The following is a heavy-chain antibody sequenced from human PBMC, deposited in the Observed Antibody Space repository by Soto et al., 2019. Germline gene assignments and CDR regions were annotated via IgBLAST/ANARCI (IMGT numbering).Heavy chain of an antibody. CDR1: GFTLSSYA. D-gene: IGHD3-10*01. CDR2: ISGIGGST. V-gene: IGHV3-23*01. Sequence: EVQVLESGGGLVQPGGSLRLSCSASGFTLSSYAMSWVRQAPGKGLEWVSGISGIGGSTYYADSVKGRFTISRDNSKNTLYLQMNSLRAEDTAVYYCAKGIRGRVPYGCFDSWGQGTLVNVSS. J-gene: IGHJ4*02. CDR3: AKGIRGRVPYGCFDS.